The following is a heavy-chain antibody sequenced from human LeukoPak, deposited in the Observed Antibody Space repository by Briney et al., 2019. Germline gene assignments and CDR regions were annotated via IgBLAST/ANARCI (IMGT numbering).Heavy chain of an antibody. D-gene: IGHD4-17*01. CDR2: ISSSSSYI. Sequence: PGGSLRLSCAASGFTFSSYSMNWVRQAPGKGLEWVSSISSSSSYIYYADSVKGRFTISRDNAQNSLYLQMNSLRDEDTAVYYCARDLYGDYLVDYWGQGTLVTVSS. CDR3: ARDLYGDYLVDY. J-gene: IGHJ4*02. CDR1: GFTFSSYS. V-gene: IGHV3-21*01.